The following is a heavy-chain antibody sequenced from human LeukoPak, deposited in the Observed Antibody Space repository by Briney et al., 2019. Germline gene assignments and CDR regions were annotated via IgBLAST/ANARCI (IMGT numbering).Heavy chain of an antibody. D-gene: IGHD3-3*01. J-gene: IGHJ6*03. CDR1: GGTFSSYN. Sequence: ASVKVSCKASGGTFSSYNISWVRQAPGQGLEWMGRIIPIHGIANYAQKFQGRVTITADKSTSTAYMELSSLRSEDTAVYYCARGTNRITIFGVVTRPYYHYMDVWGKGTTVTVSS. V-gene: IGHV1-69*02. CDR3: ARGTNRITIFGVVTRPYYHYMDV. CDR2: IIPIHGIA.